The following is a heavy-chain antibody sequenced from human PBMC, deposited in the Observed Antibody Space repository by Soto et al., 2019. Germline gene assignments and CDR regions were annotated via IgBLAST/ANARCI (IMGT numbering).Heavy chain of an antibody. J-gene: IGHJ5*01. CDR2: INPESGNP. D-gene: IGHD2-8*01. Sequence: QVPMVQSGAEVKKPGDSVKVSCKASGYTFTDYYMHWVRQAPGQGFEWVGGINPESGNPKYVPKFQGRVTVTRDTSPSTANRELKNRTLANTALYYGASEDLRITNGLRGLDSWGQGPRSPSPQ. V-gene: IGHV1-2*02. CDR3: ASEDLRITNGLRGLDS. CDR1: GYTFTDYY.